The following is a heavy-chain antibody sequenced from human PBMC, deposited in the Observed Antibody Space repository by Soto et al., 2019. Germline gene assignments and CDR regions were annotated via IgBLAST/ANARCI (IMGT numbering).Heavy chain of an antibody. CDR2: INSDGSST. V-gene: IGHV3-74*01. Sequence: EVQLVESGGGLVQNGGSLRLSCAASGFTFSSYWMHWVRQAPGKGLVWVSRINSDGSSTSYADSVKGRFTISRDNAKNTLYLQMNRLRAEDTAVYYCVRTSLVVAAATREDYWGQGTLVTVSS. J-gene: IGHJ4*02. D-gene: IGHD2-15*01. CDR1: GFTFSSYW. CDR3: VRTSLVVAAATREDY.